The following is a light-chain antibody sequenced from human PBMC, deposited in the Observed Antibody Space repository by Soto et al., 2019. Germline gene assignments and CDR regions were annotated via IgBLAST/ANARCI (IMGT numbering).Light chain of an antibody. CDR1: QSVSSY. CDR3: QQRNNRPPIT. J-gene: IGKJ5*01. CDR2: DTS. Sequence: EIVLTQSPATLSLSPGERATLSCRASQSVSSYLAWYQQRPGQAPRLLIFDTSNRATDIPARFSGSGSGTDFTLTISGLEPEDFAVYSCQQRNNRPPITFGQGTRLEIK. V-gene: IGKV3-11*01.